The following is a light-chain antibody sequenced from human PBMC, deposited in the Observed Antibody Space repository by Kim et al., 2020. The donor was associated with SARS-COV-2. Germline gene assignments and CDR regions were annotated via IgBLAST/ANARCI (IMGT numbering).Light chain of an antibody. CDR2: HGS. J-gene: IGKJ4*01. V-gene: IGKV3-20*01. CDR1: QSFPSSN. Sequence: FSPADIATLSCRASQSFPSSNLAWYQQRPGQAPKLLIFHGSTRATGIPDRFSGGGSGTDFTLTIDRVAPEDFAVYYCQQYASSLTFGGGTKVDIK. CDR3: QQYASSLT.